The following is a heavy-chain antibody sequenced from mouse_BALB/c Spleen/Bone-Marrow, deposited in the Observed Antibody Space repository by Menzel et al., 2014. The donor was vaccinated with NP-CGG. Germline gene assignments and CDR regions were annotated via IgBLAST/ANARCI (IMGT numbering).Heavy chain of an antibody. J-gene: IGHJ4*01. CDR3: ARLGDGYYDALDY. V-gene: IGHV1S135*01. D-gene: IGHD2-3*01. CDR2: IDLYNGGT. CDR1: GYAFTDYN. Sequence: EVQLQQSGPELVKPGASVKISCKASGYAFTDYNIYWVKQRHGKSLEWIGYIDLYNGGTSYNQKFKGKATLTVDKSSSTAYMHLNSLTSEDSAVYYCARLGDGYYDALDYWGKGTSVTVSS.